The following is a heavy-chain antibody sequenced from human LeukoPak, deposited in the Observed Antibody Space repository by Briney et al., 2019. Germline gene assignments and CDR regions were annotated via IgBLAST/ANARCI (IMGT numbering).Heavy chain of an antibody. J-gene: IGHJ4*02. CDR2: IYTSGST. Sequence: SETLSLTCTVSGGSISSGSYYWSWIRQPAGKGRGWIGRIYTSGSTNYNPSLKSRVTISVDTSKNQFSLKLSSVTAADTAVYYCARGTYYDFWSGYSRWGQGTLVTVSS. V-gene: IGHV4-61*02. CDR3: ARGTYYDFWSGYSR. D-gene: IGHD3-3*01. CDR1: GGSISSGSYY.